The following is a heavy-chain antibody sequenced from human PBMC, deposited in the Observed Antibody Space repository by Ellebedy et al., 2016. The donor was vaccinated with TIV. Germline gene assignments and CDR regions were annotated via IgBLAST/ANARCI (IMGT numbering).Heavy chain of an antibody. Sequence: GESLKISCAASGFTFSSYSMNWVRQAPGKGLEWVAVVSYDGSNKYYADSVKGRFTISRDNSKNTLYLQMNSLRAEDTAVYYCARDRGITGTGAFDYWGQGTLVTVSS. CDR3: ARDRGITGTGAFDY. CDR1: GFTFSSYS. CDR2: VSYDGSNK. V-gene: IGHV3-30*03. J-gene: IGHJ4*02. D-gene: IGHD1-20*01.